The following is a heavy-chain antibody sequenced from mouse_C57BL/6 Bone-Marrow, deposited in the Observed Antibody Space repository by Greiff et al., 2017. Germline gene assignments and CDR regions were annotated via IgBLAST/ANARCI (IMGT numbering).Heavy chain of an antibody. J-gene: IGHJ2*01. D-gene: IGHD2-4*01. CDR3: ARGIYYDYDVDY. Sequence: QVQLQQPGAELVKPGASVKLSCKASGYTFTSYWMHWVKQRPGQGLEWIGMIHPNSGSTNYNEKFKSKATLTVDKSSSTAYMQLSSLTSADSAVYYCARGIYYDYDVDYWGQGTTLTVSS. CDR1: GYTFTSYW. V-gene: IGHV1-64*01. CDR2: IHPNSGST.